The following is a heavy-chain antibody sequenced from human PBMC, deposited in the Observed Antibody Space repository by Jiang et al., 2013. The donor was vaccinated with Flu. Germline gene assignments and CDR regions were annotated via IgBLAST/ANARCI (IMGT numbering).Heavy chain of an antibody. CDR3: ARDGAYCTGGDCFPQVDY. V-gene: IGHV4-31*03. CDR2: IYHSGST. Sequence: PGLVKPSQTLSLTCTVSGGSISRWWPILELDPPTPREGPGVDWYIYHSGSTSYNPSLQSRVTISIDTSKNQFSLKVNSVTAADTAVYFCARDGAYCTGGDCFPQVDYWGQGTLVTVSS. D-gene: IGHD2-8*02. CDR1: GGSISRWWPI. J-gene: IGHJ4*02.